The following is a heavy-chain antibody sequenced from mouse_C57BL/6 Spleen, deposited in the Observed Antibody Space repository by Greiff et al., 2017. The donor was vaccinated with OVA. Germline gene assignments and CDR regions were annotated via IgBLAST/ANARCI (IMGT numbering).Heavy chain of an antibody. D-gene: IGHD1-1*01. J-gene: IGHJ3*01. V-gene: IGHV1-64*01. CDR1: GYTFTSYW. Sequence: QVQLKESGAELVKPGASVKLSCKASGYTFTSYWMHWVKQRPGQGLEWIGMIHPNSGSTNYNEKFKSKATLTVDKSSSTAYMQLSSLTSEDSAVYYCEGSGGSSSGFAYWGQGTLFTVSA. CDR2: IHPNSGST. CDR3: EGSGGSSSGFAY.